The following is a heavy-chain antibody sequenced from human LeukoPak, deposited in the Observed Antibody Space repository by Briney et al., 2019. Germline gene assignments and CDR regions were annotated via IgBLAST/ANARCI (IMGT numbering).Heavy chain of an antibody. V-gene: IGHV1-3*01. Sequence: VASVKVSCKASGYTFTSYAMHWVRQAPGQRLEWRGWINAGNGNTKYSQKFQGRVTITRDTSASTAYMELSSLRSEDTAVYYCAREAYDFWSGNWFDPWGQGTLVTVSS. CDR2: INAGNGNT. CDR1: GYTFTSYA. CDR3: AREAYDFWSGNWFDP. J-gene: IGHJ5*02. D-gene: IGHD3-3*01.